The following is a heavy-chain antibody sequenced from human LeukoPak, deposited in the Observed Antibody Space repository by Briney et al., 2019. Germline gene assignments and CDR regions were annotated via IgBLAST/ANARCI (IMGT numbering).Heavy chain of an antibody. CDR3: ARGPSYIVVVPAAIGPVDY. J-gene: IGHJ4*02. V-gene: IGHV1-2*02. Sequence: ASVKVSCKASGYTFTSYYMHWVRQAPGQGLEWMGWINPNSGGTNYAQKFQGRVTMTRDTSISTAYMELSRLRSDDTAVYYCARGPSYIVVVPAAIGPVDYWGQGTLVTVSS. CDR2: INPNSGGT. D-gene: IGHD2-2*01. CDR1: GYTFTSYY.